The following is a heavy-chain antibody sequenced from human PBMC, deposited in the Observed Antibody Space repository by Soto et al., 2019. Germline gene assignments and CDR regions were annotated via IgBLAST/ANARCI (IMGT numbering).Heavy chain of an antibody. Sequence: PSETLSLTCAVSGGSISSGGYSWSWIRQPPGKGLEWIGYIYHSGSTYYNPSLKSRVTISVDRSKNQFSLKLSSVTAADTAVYYCARDQGTTGPNYYYYYGMDVWGQGTTVTV. CDR3: ARDQGTTGPNYYYYYGMDV. J-gene: IGHJ6*02. V-gene: IGHV4-30-2*01. CDR1: GGSISSGGYS. CDR2: IYHSGST. D-gene: IGHD1-1*01.